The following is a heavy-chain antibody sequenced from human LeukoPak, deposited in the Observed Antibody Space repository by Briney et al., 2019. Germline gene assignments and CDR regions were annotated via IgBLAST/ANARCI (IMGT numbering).Heavy chain of an antibody. CDR3: ARLHCSGGSCSLDY. D-gene: IGHD2-15*01. CDR2: IRTNTGSP. V-gene: IGHV7-4-1*02. Sequence: GASVTVSCRASGYTFTTYAINWVRQAPGQGLEYMGWIRTNTGSPTYAQGFTGRFVFSLDTSVNTAYLQISSLKAEDTAVYYCARLHCSGGSCSLDYWGQGTLVTVSS. J-gene: IGHJ4*02. CDR1: GYTFTTYA.